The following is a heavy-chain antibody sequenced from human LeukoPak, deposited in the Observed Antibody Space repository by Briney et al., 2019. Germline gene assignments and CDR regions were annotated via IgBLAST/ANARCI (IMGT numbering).Heavy chain of an antibody. Sequence: GGSLRLSCAASGFTFSSYWMSWVRQAPGKGLEWVANIKQDGSEKCYVDSVKGRFTISRDNAKNSLYLQMNSLRAEDTAVYYCARDRIAARRTGESDYWGQGTLVTVSS. CDR1: GFTFSSYW. CDR3: ARDRIAARRTGESDY. J-gene: IGHJ4*02. D-gene: IGHD6-6*01. V-gene: IGHV3-7*01. CDR2: IKQDGSEK.